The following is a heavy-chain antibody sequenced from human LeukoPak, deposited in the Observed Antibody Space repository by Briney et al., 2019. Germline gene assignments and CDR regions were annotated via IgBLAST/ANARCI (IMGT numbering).Heavy chain of an antibody. D-gene: IGHD4/OR15-4a*01. CDR3: AKDLNIYGDYPDY. V-gene: IGHV3-23*01. J-gene: IGHJ4*02. CDR1: GFTFSSYA. Sequence: PGGSLRLSCAASGFTFSSYAMSWVRQAPGKGLEWVSAISGSGGTTYYADSVKGRFTISRDNSKNTLYLQMNSLRAEDTAVYYCAKDLNIYGDYPDYWGQGTLVTVSS. CDR2: ISGSGGTT.